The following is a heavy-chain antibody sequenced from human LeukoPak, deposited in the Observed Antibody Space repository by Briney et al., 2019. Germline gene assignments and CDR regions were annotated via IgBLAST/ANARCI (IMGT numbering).Heavy chain of an antibody. CDR3: ARGSYGDYEY. CDR1: GFTFSDYT. Sequence: GGSLRLSCAASGFTFSDYTMHWVRQAPGKGLGWVTLISSDGVNKYYADSVKGRLTISRDNAKNSLYLQMNSLRVEDTAVYYCARGSYGDYEYWGQGTLVTVSS. CDR2: ISSDGVNK. D-gene: IGHD4-17*01. V-gene: IGHV3-30-3*01. J-gene: IGHJ4*02.